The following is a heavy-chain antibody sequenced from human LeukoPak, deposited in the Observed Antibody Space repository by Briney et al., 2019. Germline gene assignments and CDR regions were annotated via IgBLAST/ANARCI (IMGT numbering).Heavy chain of an antibody. CDR3: AREGSLEYYFDY. CDR1: GFTFSNYS. CDR2: ISSSSSYI. Sequence: GGSLRLSCAASGFTFSNYSMNWVRQAPGKGLEWVSSISSSSSYIYYADSVKGRFTISRDNAKNTLYLQMNGLRAEDTAVYYCAREGSLEYYFDYWGRGTLVTVSS. D-gene: IGHD3-10*01. V-gene: IGHV3-21*01. J-gene: IGHJ4*02.